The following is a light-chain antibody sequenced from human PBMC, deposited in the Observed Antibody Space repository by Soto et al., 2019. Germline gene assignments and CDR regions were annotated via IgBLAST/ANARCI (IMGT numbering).Light chain of an antibody. CDR1: SGSVSTTYY. CDR3: VLYMGSVISV. V-gene: IGLV8-61*01. Sequence: QTVVTQEPSFSVSPGGTVTLTCALSSGSVSTTYYPSWYQQTPGQAPRTLIYNTDIRSSGVPDRFTGSILGDKAALTITGAQADDEADYYCVLYMGSVISVFGGGTKLTVL. J-gene: IGLJ3*02. CDR2: NTD.